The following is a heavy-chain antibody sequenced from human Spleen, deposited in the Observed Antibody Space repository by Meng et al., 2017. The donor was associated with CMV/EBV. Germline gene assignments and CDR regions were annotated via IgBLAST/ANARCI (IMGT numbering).Heavy chain of an antibody. CDR3: AKDRGGDSGASDY. J-gene: IGHJ4*02. Sequence: GESLKISCAASGCTFNSYAMNWVRQAPGKGLEWVAFIRYDGSNKYYADSVKGRFTISRDNSKNTLYLPMNSLRPEDTAVFYCAKDRGGDSGASDYWGPGTLVTVSS. V-gene: IGHV3-30*02. CDR2: IRYDGSNK. D-gene: IGHD2-21*02. CDR1: GCTFNSYA.